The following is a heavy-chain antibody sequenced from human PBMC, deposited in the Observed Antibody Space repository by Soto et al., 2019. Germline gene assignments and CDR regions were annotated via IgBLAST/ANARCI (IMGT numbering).Heavy chain of an antibody. V-gene: IGHV4-34*01. Sequence: PSETLSLTCAVYGGSFSGYYWSWIRQPPGKGLEWIGEINHSGSTNYNPSLKSRVTISVDTSKNQFSLKLSAVTAADKAVYYCARLVVPAAMLRPYYYYYIDVWGKGTTVTVSS. CDR3: ARLVVPAAMLRPYYYYYIDV. J-gene: IGHJ6*03. CDR2: INHSGST. CDR1: GGSFSGYY. D-gene: IGHD2-2*01.